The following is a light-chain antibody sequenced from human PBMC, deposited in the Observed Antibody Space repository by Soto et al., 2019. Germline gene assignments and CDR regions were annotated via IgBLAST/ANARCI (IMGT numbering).Light chain of an antibody. CDR3: QNYNSVPLT. CDR1: QSLLRLNGNNY. CDR2: AAS. J-gene: IGKJ4*01. Sequence: DIVMTQSPLSLPVTPGEPASISCRSSQSLLRLNGNNYLDWYLQNPGKVPKLLIYAASTLQLGVPSRFSGSGSGTDFSLTISNLQPEDVGTYYCQNYNSVPLTFGGGTKVDIK. V-gene: IGKV2-28*01.